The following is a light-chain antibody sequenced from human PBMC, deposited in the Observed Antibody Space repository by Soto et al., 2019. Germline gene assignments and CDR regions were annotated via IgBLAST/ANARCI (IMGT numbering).Light chain of an antibody. Sequence: EMVMTQSPATLSVSPGDGVTLSCRASQNVGYSLAWYQQKPGQPPRVLIYGASTRITGVPARFSGSGSGTDFTLTITNLQSEDCAVYYCQQYNNWPEYTFGQGTKLEI. CDR1: QNVGYS. CDR3: QQYNNWPEYT. V-gene: IGKV3-15*01. CDR2: GAS. J-gene: IGKJ2*01.